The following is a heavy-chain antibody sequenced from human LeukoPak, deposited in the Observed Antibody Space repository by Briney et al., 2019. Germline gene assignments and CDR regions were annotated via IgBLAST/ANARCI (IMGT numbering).Heavy chain of an antibody. CDR3: ARALRRGYYYGMDV. Sequence: VASVTVSCTASGYTFTIYGISWVRQAPGQGLEWMGWISAYNGNTNYAQKLQGRVTMTTDTSTSTAYMELRSLRSDGTAVYYCARALRRGYYYGMDVWGQGTTVTVSS. CDR2: ISAYNGNT. D-gene: IGHD1-26*01. V-gene: IGHV1-18*01. J-gene: IGHJ6*02. CDR1: GYTFTIYG.